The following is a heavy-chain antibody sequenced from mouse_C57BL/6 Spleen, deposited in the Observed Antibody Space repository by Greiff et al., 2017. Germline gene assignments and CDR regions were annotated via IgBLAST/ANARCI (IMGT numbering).Heavy chain of an antibody. CDR3: TRASGYYYGSSFWYCDV. V-gene: IGHV5-9-1*02. D-gene: IGHD1-1*01. CDR2: ISSGGDYI. CDR1: GFTFSSYA. J-gene: IGHJ1*03. Sequence: EVQLVESGEGLVKPGGSLKLSCAASGFTFSSYAMSWVRQTPEKRLEWVAYISSGGDYIYYADTVKGRFTISRDNARNTLYLQMSSLKSEDTAMYYCTRASGYYYGSSFWYCDVWGTGTTVTVSS.